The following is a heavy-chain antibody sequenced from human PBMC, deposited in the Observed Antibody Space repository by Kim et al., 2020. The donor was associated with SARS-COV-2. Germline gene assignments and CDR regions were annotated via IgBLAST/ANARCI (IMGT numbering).Heavy chain of an antibody. CDR1: GFTFSSYA. V-gene: IGHV3-23*01. CDR2: ISGSGGST. Sequence: GGSLRLSCAASGFTFSSYAMSWVRQAPGKGLEWVSAISGSGGSTYYADSVKGRFTISRDNSKNTLYLQMNSLRAEDTAVYYCAKGSGVRGRYYYYYYGMDVWGQGTTVTVSS. D-gene: IGHD2-15*01. J-gene: IGHJ6*02. CDR3: AKGSGVRGRYYYYYYGMDV.